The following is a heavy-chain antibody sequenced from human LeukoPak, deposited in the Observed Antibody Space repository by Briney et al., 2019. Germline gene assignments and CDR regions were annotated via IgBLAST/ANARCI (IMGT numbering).Heavy chain of an antibody. V-gene: IGHV1-24*01. J-gene: IGHJ4*02. CDR3: ATVNYAPLSTSYYFDY. CDR2: FDPEDGET. Sequence: ASVKVSCKVSGYTLTELSMHWVRQAPGKGLEWMGGFDPEDGETIYAQKFQGRVTMTGDTSTDTAYMELSSLRSEDTAVYYCATVNYAPLSTSYYFDYWGQGTLVTVSS. CDR1: GYTLTELS. D-gene: IGHD2-2*01.